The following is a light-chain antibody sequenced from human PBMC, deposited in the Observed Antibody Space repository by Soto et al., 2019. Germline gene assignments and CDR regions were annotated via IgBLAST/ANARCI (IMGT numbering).Light chain of an antibody. CDR3: NSFTSSNTLI. V-gene: IGLV2-14*03. CDR1: SSDVGGYDY. J-gene: IGLJ2*01. Sequence: QSALTQPASVSGSPGQSITISCTGTSSDVGGYDYVSWYQQHPAKAPKIIIYDVSNRPSGVSSRFSGSKSGNTASLTISGLQAEDEADYYCNSFTSSNTLIFGGGTKLTVL. CDR2: DVS.